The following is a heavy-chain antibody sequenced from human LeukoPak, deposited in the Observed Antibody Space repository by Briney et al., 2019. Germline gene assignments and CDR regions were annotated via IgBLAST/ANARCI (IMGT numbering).Heavy chain of an antibody. D-gene: IGHD2-15*01. J-gene: IGHJ4*02. V-gene: IGHV3-23*01. CDR2: ISGSGGST. CDR1: GVTFSSYA. Sequence: GGSLRLSCAATGVTFSSYAMSLVRQAPGKGLEWVSAISGSGGSTYYADSVKGRFTISRDNSKNTLYLQMNSLRAEDTAVYYCAKGGAGLFDYWGQGTLVTVSS. CDR3: AKGGAGLFDY.